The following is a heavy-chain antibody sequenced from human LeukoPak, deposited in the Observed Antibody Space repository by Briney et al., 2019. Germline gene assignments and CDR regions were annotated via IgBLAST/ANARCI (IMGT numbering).Heavy chain of an antibody. CDR3: ARSLTGGVYYFDY. J-gene: IGHJ4*02. D-gene: IGHD3-9*01. Sequence: ASVKVSXKASGGTFSSYAISWVRQAPGQGLEWMGGIIPIFGTANYAQKFQGRVTITTDESTSTAYMELSSLRPEDTAVYYCARSLTGGVYYFDYWGQGTLVTVSS. CDR1: GGTFSSYA. V-gene: IGHV1-69*05. CDR2: IIPIFGTA.